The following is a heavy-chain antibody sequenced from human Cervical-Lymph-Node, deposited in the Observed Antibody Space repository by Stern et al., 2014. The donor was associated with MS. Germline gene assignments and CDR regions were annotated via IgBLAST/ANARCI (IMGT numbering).Heavy chain of an antibody. V-gene: IGHV3-48*01. D-gene: IGHD3-22*01. CDR1: GFTFSSYS. CDR3: ARAEDYYDSSGYLGYYFDY. CDR2: ISSSSSTI. J-gene: IGHJ4*02. Sequence: EDQLVESGGGLVQPGGSLRLSCAASGFTFSSYSMNWVRQAPGKGLEWVSYISSSSSTIYYADSVKGRFTISRDNAKNSLYLQMNSLRAEDTAVYYCARAEDYYDSSGYLGYYFDYWGQGTLVTVSS.